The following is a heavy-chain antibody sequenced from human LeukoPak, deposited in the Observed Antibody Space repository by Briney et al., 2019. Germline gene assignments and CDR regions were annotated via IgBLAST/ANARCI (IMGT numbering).Heavy chain of an antibody. CDR1: GFTFSSYG. CDR3: ARGGRSSTSCYAFDH. Sequence: GGSLRLSCAASGFTFSSYGMHWVRQAPGKGLEWVAVIWYDGSNKYYADSVKGRFTISRDNSKNTLYLQMNSLRAEDTAVYYCARGGRSSTSCYAFDHWGQGTLVTFSS. J-gene: IGHJ4*02. V-gene: IGHV3-33*01. D-gene: IGHD2-2*01. CDR2: IWYDGSNK.